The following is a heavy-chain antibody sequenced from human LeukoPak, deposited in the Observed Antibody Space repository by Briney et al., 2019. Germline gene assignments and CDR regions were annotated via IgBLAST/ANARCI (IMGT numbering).Heavy chain of an antibody. Sequence: SETLSLTCAVYGGSFSGYYWSWIRQPPGKGLEWIGEINHSGSTNYNPSLKSRVTISVDTSKNQFSLRLSSVTAADTAVYYCARGSKYYDILGWGQGTLVTVSS. CDR1: GGSFSGYY. V-gene: IGHV4-34*01. J-gene: IGHJ4*02. CDR3: ARGSKYYDILG. D-gene: IGHD3-9*01. CDR2: INHSGST.